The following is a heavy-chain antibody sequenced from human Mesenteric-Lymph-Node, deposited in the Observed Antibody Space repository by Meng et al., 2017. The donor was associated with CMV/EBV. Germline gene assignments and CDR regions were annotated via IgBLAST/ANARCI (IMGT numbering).Heavy chain of an antibody. CDR1: GFTFSTYA. CDR2: IYTGAITT. D-gene: IGHD3-22*01. J-gene: IGHJ4*02. V-gene: IGHV3-23*03. Sequence: GESLKISCVASGFTFSTYAMSWVRQAPGKGLEWVSVIYTGAITTYYADSVEGRFTISRDNSKNTVYLQMNSLRAEDTAVYYCAKYYYDSGAYWPDYWGQGTLVTVSS. CDR3: AKYYYDSGAYWPDY.